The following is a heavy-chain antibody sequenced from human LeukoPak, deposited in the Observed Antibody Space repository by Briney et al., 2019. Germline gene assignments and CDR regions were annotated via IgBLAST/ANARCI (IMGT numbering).Heavy chain of an antibody. J-gene: IGHJ4*02. CDR2: MSPNSGDR. V-gene: IGHV1-8*03. D-gene: IGHD3-16*01. CDR3: ARDLGDY. Sequence: ASVKVSCKASGYTFSSYDINWVRQATGQGLEWMGWMSPNSGDRGYAQKFQGRVTITRNTSISTAYMELSSLRSEDTAVYYCARDLGDYWGQGTLVTVSS. CDR1: GYTFSSYD.